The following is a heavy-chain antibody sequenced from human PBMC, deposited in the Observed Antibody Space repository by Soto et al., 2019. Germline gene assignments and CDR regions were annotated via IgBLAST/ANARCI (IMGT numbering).Heavy chain of an antibody. J-gene: IGHJ5*02. CDR2: MFHSGST. CDR1: GGSLSSSDYN. V-gene: IGHV4-39*01. CDR3: ARTIFPPSNWFDP. Sequence: QLQLEESGPGLMKPSETLSLTCTVSGGSLSSSDYNWGWIRQPPGKGLEWIASMFHSGSTYYNPSLKSRVPISINTSKTQFSLKLNSVTAADTAVYYCARTIFPPSNWFDPWGQGTLVTVSS. D-gene: IGHD3-9*01.